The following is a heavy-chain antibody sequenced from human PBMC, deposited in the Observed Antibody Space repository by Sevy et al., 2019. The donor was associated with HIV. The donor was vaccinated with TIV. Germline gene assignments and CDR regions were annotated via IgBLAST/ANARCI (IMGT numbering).Heavy chain of an antibody. Sequence: SETLSLTCTVSGGSISSGSYYWSWIRQPAGKGLEWIGRIYTSGSTNYNPSLKSRVTISVDTSKNQFSLKLSSVTAADTAVYYCARGYSGYDLHFDYWGQGTLVTVSS. CDR3: ARGYSGYDLHFDY. V-gene: IGHV4-61*02. D-gene: IGHD5-12*01. CDR1: GGSISSGSYY. J-gene: IGHJ4*02. CDR2: IYTSGST.